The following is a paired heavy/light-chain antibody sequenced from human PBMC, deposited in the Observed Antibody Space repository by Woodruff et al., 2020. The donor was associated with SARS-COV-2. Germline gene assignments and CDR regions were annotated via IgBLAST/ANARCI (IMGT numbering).Light chain of an antibody. J-gene: IGKJ1*01. V-gene: IGKV3-15*01. CDR3: QQYNSWPPA. Sequence: EIVMTQSPATLSVSPGERVTLSCRASQSVSANLAWYQQKPGQAPRLLIYGSYTRATGIPARFSGSGSGTEFTLTISSLQSEDFAVYYCQQYNSWPPAFGQGTKVEI. CDR1: QSVSAN. CDR2: GSY.
Heavy chain of an antibody. J-gene: IGHJ4*02. V-gene: IGHV3-48*03. D-gene: IGHD1-1*01. CDR3: ARAQSLFGRAWNAACDY. CDR2: IGSSGNTI. CDR1: GFTFSSSE. Sequence: EVQLVESGGGLVQPGGSLRLSCAASGFTFSSSEMNWVRQAPGKGLESVAYIGSSGNTIYYGDSVKGRFTISRDNAKNSLYLQMNSLRAEDTAVYYCARAQSLFGRAWNAACDYWGQGTLVTVSP.